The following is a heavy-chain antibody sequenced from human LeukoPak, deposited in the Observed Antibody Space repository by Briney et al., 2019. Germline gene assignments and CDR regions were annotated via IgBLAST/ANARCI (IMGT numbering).Heavy chain of an antibody. CDR3: ARENFQY. Sequence: PGGSLRLSCAASGFTFSSYWMNWVRQAPGKGLEWVANIKPDGSDEYYVDSVMGRFTISRDNAENSLYLQMNSLRAEDTAVYYCARENFQYWAQGTLVTVSS. J-gene: IGHJ4*02. CDR1: GFTFSSYW. V-gene: IGHV3-7*04. CDR2: IKPDGSDE.